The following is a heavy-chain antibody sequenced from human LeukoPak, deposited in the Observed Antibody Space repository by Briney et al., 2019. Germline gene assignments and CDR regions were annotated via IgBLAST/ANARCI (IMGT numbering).Heavy chain of an antibody. J-gene: IGHJ3*02. D-gene: IGHD3-9*01. CDR3: ARDGRYYDILTGYSRDAFNI. CDR2: ISSSSSYI. CDR1: RFTFSSYW. V-gene: IGHV3-21*01. Sequence: PGGSLRLSCAASRFTFSSYWMSWVRQAPGKGLEWVSSISSSSSYIYYADSVKGRFTISRDNAKNSLYLQMNSLRAEDTAVYYCARDGRYYDILTGYSRDAFNIWGQGTMVTVSS.